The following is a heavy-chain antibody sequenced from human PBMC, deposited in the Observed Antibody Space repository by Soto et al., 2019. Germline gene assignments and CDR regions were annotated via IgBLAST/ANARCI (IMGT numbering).Heavy chain of an antibody. CDR3: ARGDYDSSGYPNWYFDL. CDR1: GGSISSGGYS. V-gene: IGHV4-30-2*01. Sequence: QLQLQESGSGLVKPSQTLSLTCAVSGGSISSGGYSRSWIRQPPGKGLEWIGYIYHSGSTYYNPSLKSRVTISVDRSKNQFSLKLRSVTAADTAVYYCARGDYDSSGYPNWYFDLWGRGTLVTVSS. J-gene: IGHJ2*01. D-gene: IGHD3-22*01. CDR2: IYHSGST.